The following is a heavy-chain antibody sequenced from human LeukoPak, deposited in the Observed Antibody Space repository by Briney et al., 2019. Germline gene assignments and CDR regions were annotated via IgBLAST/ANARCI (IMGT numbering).Heavy chain of an antibody. V-gene: IGHV4-39*01. CDR3: ARHGLDMVRGVIGY. D-gene: IGHD3-10*01. CDR1: GGSISSGDYY. CDR2: VYYSGCT. Sequence: SETLSLTCTVSGGSISSGDYYWNWIRQPPGKGLEWIGYVYYSGCTYYNPSLKSRVTISVDTSKIQFSLKLSSVTAADTAVYYYARHGLDMVRGVIGYWGQGTLVTVSS. J-gene: IGHJ4*02.